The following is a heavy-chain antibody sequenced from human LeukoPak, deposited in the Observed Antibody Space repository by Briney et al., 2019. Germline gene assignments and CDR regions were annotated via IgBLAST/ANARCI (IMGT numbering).Heavy chain of an antibody. J-gene: IGHJ4*02. D-gene: IGHD6-19*01. CDR2: MNPNSGNT. CDR1: GYTFTSYD. V-gene: IGHV1-8*03. CDR3: ARGGGQQWLVRKPFDY. Sequence: GASVNVSCKASGYTFTSYDINWVRQATGQGLEWMGWMNPNSGNTGYAQKFQGRVTITRNTSISTAYMELSSLRSEDTAVYYCARGGGQQWLVRKPFDYWGQGTLVTVSS.